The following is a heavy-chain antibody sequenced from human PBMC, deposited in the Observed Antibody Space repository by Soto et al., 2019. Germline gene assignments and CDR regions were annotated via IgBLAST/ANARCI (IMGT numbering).Heavy chain of an antibody. CDR3: ARRGEGSGWYGLEDYYYYGMDV. V-gene: IGHV4-59*08. D-gene: IGHD6-19*01. Sequence: SETLSLTCTVSGASISNYYWSWIRQPPGKGLEWIGYVYNSGSTNYNPSLKSRVTISVDTSKNQFSLRLSSVTAADTAVYYCARRGEGSGWYGLEDYYYYGMDVWGQGTTVTVSS. CDR2: VYNSGST. CDR1: GASISNYY. J-gene: IGHJ6*02.